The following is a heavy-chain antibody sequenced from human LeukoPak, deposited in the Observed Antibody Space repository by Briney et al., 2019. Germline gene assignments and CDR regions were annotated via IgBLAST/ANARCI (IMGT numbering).Heavy chain of an antibody. J-gene: IGHJ4*02. Sequence: SVKVSCKAPGGTFSSYAISWVRQAPGQGLEWMGRIIPIFGTANYAQKFQGRVTITTDESTSTAYMELSSLRSEDTAVYYCARGDQFLYYYDSNPFDYWGQGTLVTVSS. CDR3: ARGDQFLYYYDSNPFDY. CDR1: GGTFSSYA. D-gene: IGHD3-22*01. CDR2: IIPIFGTA. V-gene: IGHV1-69*05.